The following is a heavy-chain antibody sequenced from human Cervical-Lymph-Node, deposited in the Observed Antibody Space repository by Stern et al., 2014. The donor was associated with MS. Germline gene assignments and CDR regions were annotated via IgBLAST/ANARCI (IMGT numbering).Heavy chain of an antibody. J-gene: IGHJ4*02. Sequence: MQLVESWAEVKKPGASVKVSCKASGYTFTSHYMHWVRQAPGQGLEWVGITSPSGDSASYAQKFQGRVTMTRHTSTSTVYMELSSLRSEDTAVYYCASGTGSKRPTGNYWGQGTLVTVSS. V-gene: IGHV1-46*01. CDR1: GYTFTSHY. CDR2: TSPSGDSA. D-gene: IGHD3/OR15-3a*01. CDR3: ASGTGSKRPTGNY.